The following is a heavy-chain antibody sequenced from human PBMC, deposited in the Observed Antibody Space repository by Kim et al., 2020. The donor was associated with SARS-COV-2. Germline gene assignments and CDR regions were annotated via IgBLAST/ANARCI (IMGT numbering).Heavy chain of an antibody. Sequence: ERSKFYAGSVKGRFTISRDNSKNVLFLQMDSVRGEDTAVYYCAKESDAIDIWGQGTMVTVSS. CDR2: ERSK. CDR3: AKESDAIDI. V-gene: IGHV3-30*02. J-gene: IGHJ3*02.